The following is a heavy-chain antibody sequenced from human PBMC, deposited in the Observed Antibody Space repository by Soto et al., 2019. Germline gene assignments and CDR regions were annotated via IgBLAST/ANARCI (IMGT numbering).Heavy chain of an antibody. D-gene: IGHD1-1*01. CDR3: ARTTNTGTDY. CDR1: GLSLTSNEMR. J-gene: IGHJ4*02. CDR2: IDWDDEK. Sequence: SGPTLVNPTQTLTLTCTFSGLSLTSNEMRVTWIRQPPGKALEWLARIDWDDEKFYSSSLRTRLTISKDSSKNQVVLTMTDMDPVGTATYYCARTTNTGTDYWGQGTLVTVSS. V-gene: IGHV2-70*04.